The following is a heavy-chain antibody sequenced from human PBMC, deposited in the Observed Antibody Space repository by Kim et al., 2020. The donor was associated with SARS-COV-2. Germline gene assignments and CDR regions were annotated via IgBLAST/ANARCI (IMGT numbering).Heavy chain of an antibody. CDR1: GYTLTELS. CDR3: ATAFSITGTNAVFYYYYGMDV. J-gene: IGHJ6*02. Sequence: ASVKVSCKVSGYTLTELSMHWVRQAPGKGLECMGGFDPEDGETIYAQKFQGRVTMTEDTSTDTAYMELSSLRSEDTAVYYCATAFSITGTNAVFYYYYGMDVWGQGTTVTVSS. D-gene: IGHD1-20*01. V-gene: IGHV1-24*01. CDR2: FDPEDGET.